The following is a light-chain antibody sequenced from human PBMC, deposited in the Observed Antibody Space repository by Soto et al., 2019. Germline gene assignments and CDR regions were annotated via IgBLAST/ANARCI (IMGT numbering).Light chain of an antibody. CDR1: SSNIGAGYD. Sequence: QSVLTQPPSVSGAPGQRVTISCTGSSSNIGAGYDVHWYQQLPGTAPKLLVHGNTDRPSGVPDRFSGSKSGTSASLAITGLRAEDEADYYCQSYDSSLSGWLFGGGTKVTVL. CDR2: GNT. J-gene: IGLJ2*01. V-gene: IGLV1-40*01. CDR3: QSYDSSLSGWL.